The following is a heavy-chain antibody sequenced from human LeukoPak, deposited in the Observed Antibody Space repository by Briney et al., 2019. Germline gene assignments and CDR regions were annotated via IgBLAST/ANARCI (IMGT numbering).Heavy chain of an antibody. D-gene: IGHD6-19*01. Sequence: ASVKVSCKASGYTFTSYGISWVRQAPGQGLEWMGWINPNSGGTNYAQKFQGRVTMTRDTSISTAYMELSRLRSDDTAVYYCARLWQQWLDMDVWGKGTTVTVSS. CDR3: ARLWQQWLDMDV. V-gene: IGHV1-2*02. CDR1: GYTFTSYG. J-gene: IGHJ6*03. CDR2: INPNSGGT.